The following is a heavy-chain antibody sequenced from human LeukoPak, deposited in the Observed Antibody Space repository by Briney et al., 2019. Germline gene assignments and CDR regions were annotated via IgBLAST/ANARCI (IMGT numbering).Heavy chain of an antibody. V-gene: IGHV4-34*01. J-gene: IGHJ4*02. Sequence: SETLSLTCAVYGGFFSGYYWSWIRQPPGKGLEWIGEINHSGSTNYNPSLKSRVTISVDTSKNQFSLKLSSVTAADTAVYYCARATYSGSHKVGYWGQGTLVTVSS. CDR2: INHSGST. CDR1: GGFFSGYY. D-gene: IGHD1-26*01. CDR3: ARATYSGSHKVGY.